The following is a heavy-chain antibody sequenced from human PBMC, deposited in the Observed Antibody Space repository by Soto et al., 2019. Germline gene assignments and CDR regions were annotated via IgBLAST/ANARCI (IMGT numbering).Heavy chain of an antibody. V-gene: IGHV1-18*01. CDR2: ISASNGET. CDR1: GYTFTSFA. CDR3: ARQEVEYSSSSPYYYYYGMDV. J-gene: IGHJ6*02. D-gene: IGHD6-6*01. Sequence: ASVKVSCKASGYTFTSFAINWVRQAPGQGLEWMGWISASNGETNYAQKLQGRVTITADKSTSTAYMELSSLRSEDTAVYYCARQEVEYSSSSPYYYYYGMDVWGQGTTVTVSS.